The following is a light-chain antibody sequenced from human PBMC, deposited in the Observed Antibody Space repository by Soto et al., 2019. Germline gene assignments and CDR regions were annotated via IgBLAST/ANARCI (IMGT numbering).Light chain of an antibody. CDR3: QQLSNLPIT. CDR2: DAS. Sequence: EIVLTQSPATLSLSPGERATLSCRASQRVSSYLAWYQQKPGQAPRLLIYDASNRATGIPARFSGSGSGTDFTLTISSLEPEDFAVYYCQQLSNLPITFGQGTRLEIK. CDR1: QRVSSY. J-gene: IGKJ5*01. V-gene: IGKV3-11*01.